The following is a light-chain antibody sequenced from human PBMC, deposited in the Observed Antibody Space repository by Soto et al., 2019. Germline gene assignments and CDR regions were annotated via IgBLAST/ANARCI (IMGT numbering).Light chain of an antibody. V-gene: IGKV3-11*01. J-gene: IGKJ4*01. CDR2: DAS. CDR3: QQRNNWPPST. CDR1: QSVGSH. Sequence: VLTQSPATLSLSPGARATLSCRASQSVGSHLAWYQQKHGQAPRLLIYDASNRATGVPARFSGSGSGTDVYLSISSLEPEDFAVYYCQQRNNWPPSTFGGGTKVEIK.